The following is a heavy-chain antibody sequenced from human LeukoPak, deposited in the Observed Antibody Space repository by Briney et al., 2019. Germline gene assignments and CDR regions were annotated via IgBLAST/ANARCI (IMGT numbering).Heavy chain of an antibody. D-gene: IGHD2-2*01. CDR2: INPNSGVT. CDR3: ARDYCSSTSCLFDY. Sequence: ASVKVSCNPSGYTFTGYHMHWVRQAPGQGLEWMGRINPNSGVTNYAQKFQGRVTMTRDTSISTAYMELSRLTSDDTAMYYCARDYCSSTSCLFDYWGQGTLVTVSS. V-gene: IGHV1-2*06. CDR1: GYTFTGYH. J-gene: IGHJ4*02.